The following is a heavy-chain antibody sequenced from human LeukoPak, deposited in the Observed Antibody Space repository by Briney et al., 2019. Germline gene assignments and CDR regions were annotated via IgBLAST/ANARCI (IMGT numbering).Heavy chain of an antibody. CDR3: ARLIPQKWELPGKWFDP. CDR2: ISVYNGNT. CDR1: GGTFSSYA. V-gene: IGHV1-18*01. J-gene: IGHJ5*02. Sequence: ASVKVSCKASGGTFSSYAISWVRQAPGQGLEWMGWISVYNGNTNFAQKLQGRVTMTTDTSTSTAYMELRSLRSDDTAVYYCARLIPQKWELPGKWFDPWGQGTLVTVSS. D-gene: IGHD1-26*01.